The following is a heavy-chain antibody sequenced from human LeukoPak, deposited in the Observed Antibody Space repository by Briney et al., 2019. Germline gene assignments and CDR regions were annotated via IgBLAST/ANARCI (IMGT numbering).Heavy chain of an antibody. D-gene: IGHD2-2*02. Sequence: PGWSLRLSCASSEFTFSGYSRNWVRQAPGKGLEWVSSISSSSTYIYYADSLRDRFTISRDNAKNSLYMHMNRLRAEDTAVYYCVRSEIVPAAIFYYYYGMDVWGQGTPVTVSS. V-gene: IGHV3-21*01. CDR3: VRSEIVPAAIFYYYYGMDV. CDR1: EFTFSGYS. J-gene: IGHJ6*02. CDR2: ISSSSTYI.